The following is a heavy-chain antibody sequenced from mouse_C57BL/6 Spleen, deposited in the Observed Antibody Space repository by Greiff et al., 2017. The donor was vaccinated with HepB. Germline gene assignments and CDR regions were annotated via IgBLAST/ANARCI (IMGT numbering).Heavy chain of an antibody. V-gene: IGHV10-1*01. CDR2: IRSKSNNYAT. Sequence: EVQRVESGGGLVQPKGSLKLSCAASGFSFNTYAMNWVRQAPGKGLEWVARIRSKSNNYATYYADSVKDRFTISRDDSESMLYLQMNNLKTEDTAMYYCVRHDYDEAYWGQGTLVTVSA. CDR1: GFSFNTYA. J-gene: IGHJ3*01. CDR3: VRHDYDEAY. D-gene: IGHD2-4*01.